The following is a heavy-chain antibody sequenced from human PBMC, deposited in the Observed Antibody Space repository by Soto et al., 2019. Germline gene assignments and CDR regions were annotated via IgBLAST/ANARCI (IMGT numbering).Heavy chain of an antibody. J-gene: IGHJ5*02. CDR2: INPNSGGT. D-gene: IGHD4-17*01. Sequence: EASVKVSCKASGYTFTGYYMHWVRQAPGQGLEWMGWINPNSGGTNYAQKFQGWVTMTRDTSISTAYMELSRLRSDDTTVYYCARARSTVVTAWFDPWGQGTLVTVSS. V-gene: IGHV1-2*04. CDR1: GYTFTGYY. CDR3: ARARSTVVTAWFDP.